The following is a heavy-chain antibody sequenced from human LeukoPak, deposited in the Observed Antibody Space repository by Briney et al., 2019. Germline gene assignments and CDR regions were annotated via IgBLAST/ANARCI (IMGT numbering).Heavy chain of an antibody. CDR3: ARPSRVSFYFDY. CDR2: ISYDGSNK. Sequence: GRSLRLSCVASGFTFSTYAMHWVRQAPGKGLEWVAVISYDGSNKYYADSVKGRFTISRDNSKNTLYLQMNSLRAEDTAIYYCARPSRVSFYFDYWGQGTLVTVSS. D-gene: IGHD5-18*01. J-gene: IGHJ4*02. V-gene: IGHV3-30*04. CDR1: GFTFSTYA.